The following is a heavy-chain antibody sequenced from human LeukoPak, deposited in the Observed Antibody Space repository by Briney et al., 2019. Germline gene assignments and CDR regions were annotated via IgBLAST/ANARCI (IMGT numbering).Heavy chain of an antibody. CDR1: GYTFTSYA. Sequence: ASVKASCKASGYTFTSYAIHWVRQAPGQRLEWMGWINAGNGNRKYSQKFQDRVTITRETSATTAYMELNSLTSEDTAVYYCARVSDDSGWNFDYWGQGTLVTVSS. J-gene: IGHJ4*02. CDR2: INAGNGNR. CDR3: ARVSDDSGWNFDY. V-gene: IGHV1-3*01. D-gene: IGHD6-19*01.